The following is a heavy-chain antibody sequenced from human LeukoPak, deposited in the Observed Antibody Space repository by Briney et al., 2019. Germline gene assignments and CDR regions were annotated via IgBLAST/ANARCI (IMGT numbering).Heavy chain of an antibody. Sequence: GGSLRLSCAASGFTFTNYWMHWVRQAPGMGLVWVSRLPPDELDIIYADSVKGRFTISRDNAKNSLYLQMNSLRAEDTAVYYCARDPRDGYNIDWGQGTLVTVSS. CDR2: LPPDELDI. CDR3: ARDPRDGYNID. V-gene: IGHV3-74*01. CDR1: GFTFTNYW. D-gene: IGHD5-24*01. J-gene: IGHJ4*02.